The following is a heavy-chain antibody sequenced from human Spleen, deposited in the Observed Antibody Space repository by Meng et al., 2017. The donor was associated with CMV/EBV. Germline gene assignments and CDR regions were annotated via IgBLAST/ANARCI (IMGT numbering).Heavy chain of an antibody. CDR2: ISGSGGST. Sequence: SGFSFSNYAMSWVRQAPGKGLEWVSGISGSGGSTDYTDSVKGRFTISRDNSKNTLSLQMNSLRAVDTAVYYCAKHVTDMGMVVLDYWGQGTLVTVSS. V-gene: IGHV3-23*01. CDR1: GFSFSNYA. D-gene: IGHD3-10*01. J-gene: IGHJ4*02. CDR3: AKHVTDMGMVVLDY.